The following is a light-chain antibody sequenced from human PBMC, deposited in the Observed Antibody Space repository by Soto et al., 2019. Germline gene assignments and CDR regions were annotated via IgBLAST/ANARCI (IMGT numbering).Light chain of an antibody. V-gene: IGLV1-44*01. CDR2: TTN. J-gene: IGLJ3*02. CDR1: SSNIRNNT. Sequence: QPVLTQPPSASVTPGQRVSISCSGSSSNIRNNTVNWYQQFPETAPRLLIYTTNQRPSGVPDRFSGSKSGTSASLAISGLQSEDEADYYCAAWDDSLNGPVFGGGTKLTVL. CDR3: AAWDDSLNGPV.